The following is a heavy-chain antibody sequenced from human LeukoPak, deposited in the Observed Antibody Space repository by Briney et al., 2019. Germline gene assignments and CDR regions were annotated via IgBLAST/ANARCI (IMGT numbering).Heavy chain of an antibody. CDR2: INWNAAST. CDR3: VRDNGRGWIRQFDS. J-gene: IGHJ5*01. Sequence: GGSLRLTCAGSGFIFGDYGMSWVRQAPGKGLEWVGGINWNAASTGYADFVKGRFTVSRDNAKNSLYLQMSNLRVEDTALYYCVRDNGRGWIRQFDSWGQGTLVIVSS. V-gene: IGHV3-20*04. CDR1: GFIFGDYG. D-gene: IGHD1-26*01.